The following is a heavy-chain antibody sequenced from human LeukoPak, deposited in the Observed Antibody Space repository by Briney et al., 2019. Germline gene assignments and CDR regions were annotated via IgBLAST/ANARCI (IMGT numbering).Heavy chain of an antibody. Sequence: PSETLSLTCTVSGGSISSGGYYWSWIRQPPGKGLEWIGYIYHSGSTYYNPSLKSRVTISVDRSKNQFSLKLSSVTAADTAAYYCARVDFGYLMDVWGKGTTVTVSS. CDR3: ARVDFGYLMDV. CDR2: IYHSGST. CDR1: GGSISSGGYY. J-gene: IGHJ6*03. D-gene: IGHD2-15*01. V-gene: IGHV4-30-2*01.